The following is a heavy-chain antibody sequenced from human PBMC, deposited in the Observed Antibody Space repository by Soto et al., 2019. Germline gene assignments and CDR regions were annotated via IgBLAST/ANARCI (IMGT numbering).Heavy chain of an antibody. CDR1: GGTFSSYA. D-gene: IGHD3-9*01. CDR2: IIPIFGTA. CDR3: ARGYYDILPGYLGPYYYYGMDV. Sequence: SVKVSCKASGGTFSSYAISWVRQAPGQGLEWMGGIIPIFGTANYAQKFQGRVTITADESTSTAYMELSSLRSEDTAVYYCARGYYDILPGYLGPYYYYGMDVWGQGTTVTVSS. J-gene: IGHJ6*02. V-gene: IGHV1-69*13.